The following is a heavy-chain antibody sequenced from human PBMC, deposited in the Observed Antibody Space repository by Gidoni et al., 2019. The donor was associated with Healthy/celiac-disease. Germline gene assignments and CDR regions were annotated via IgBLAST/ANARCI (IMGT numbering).Heavy chain of an antibody. D-gene: IGHD6-25*01. CDR3: ARPAAPVSAFDY. CDR2: ISYDGSNK. Sequence: QVQLVESGGGVVQPGRSLRLSCAASGFTFSSDAMHWVRQAPGKGLEWVAVISYDGSNKYYADSVKGRFTISRDNSKNTLYLQMNSLRAEDTAVYYCARPAAPVSAFDYWGQGTLVTVSS. CDR1: GFTFSSDA. J-gene: IGHJ4*02. V-gene: IGHV3-30-3*01.